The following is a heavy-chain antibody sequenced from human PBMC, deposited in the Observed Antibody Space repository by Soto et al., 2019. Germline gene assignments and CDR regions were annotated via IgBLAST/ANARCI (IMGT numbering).Heavy chain of an antibody. D-gene: IGHD6-13*01. V-gene: IGHV3-30*18. CDR2: ISYDGVHK. CDR1: GFTFSDYG. Sequence: QVQLVESGRGVVQPGMSLRLSCEVSGFTFSDYGMHWVRQAPGKGLEWVTLISYDGVHKYYADSVKGRFTISRDNSKNTLYLQVSSLRPDDTAVYYCAKDRAGYSRGMDVWGQGTTVTVSS. J-gene: IGHJ6*02. CDR3: AKDRAGYSRGMDV.